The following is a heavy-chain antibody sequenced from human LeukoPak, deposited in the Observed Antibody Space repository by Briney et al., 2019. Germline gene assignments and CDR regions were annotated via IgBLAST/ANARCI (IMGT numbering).Heavy chain of an antibody. V-gene: IGHV4-59*01. CDR3: AGGFDSNPDY. Sequence: KSSETLSLTCTVSGGSISSYYWSWIRQSPGKGLEWIGYIFYSRSTNYNPSLKSRVTISIDTSKNHFSLKLSSVTAADTAVYYCAGGFDSNPDYWGQGTLVTVSS. CDR2: IFYSRST. CDR1: GGSISSYY. D-gene: IGHD3-16*01. J-gene: IGHJ4*02.